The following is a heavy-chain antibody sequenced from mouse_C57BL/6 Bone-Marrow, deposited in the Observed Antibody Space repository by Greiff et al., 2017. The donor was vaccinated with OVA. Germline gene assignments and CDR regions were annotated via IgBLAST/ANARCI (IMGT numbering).Heavy chain of an antibody. V-gene: IGHV1-76*01. CDR2: IYPGSGNT. J-gene: IGHJ2*01. CDR1: GYTFTDYY. CDR3: AIFKYGGYYERGYFDY. D-gene: IGHD2-3*01. Sequence: LVESGAELVRPGASVKLSCKASGYTFTDYYINWVKQRPGQGLEWIARIYPGSGNTYYNEKFKGQATLTAVKSSSTAYMQLSSLTSEDSAVYVCAIFKYGGYYERGYFDYWGQGTTLTVSS.